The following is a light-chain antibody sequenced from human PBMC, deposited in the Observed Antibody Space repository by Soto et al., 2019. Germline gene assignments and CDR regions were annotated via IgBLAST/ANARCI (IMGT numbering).Light chain of an antibody. CDR2: SNN. J-gene: IGLJ2*01. V-gene: IGLV1-47*01. CDR1: RSNIGSNF. Sequence: QSVLTQPPSAFGTPGQRVTISCSGSRSNIGSNFVYWYQQLPGTAPKLFIYSNNQRPSGVPDRFSGSKSGTSASLAISGLRSEDEADYYCAAWDGSLSGVVFGGGTKLTVL. CDR3: AAWDGSLSGVV.